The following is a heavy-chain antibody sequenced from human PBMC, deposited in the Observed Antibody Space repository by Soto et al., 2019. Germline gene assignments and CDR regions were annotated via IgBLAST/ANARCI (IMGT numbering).Heavy chain of an antibody. CDR1: GFTFSSYG. V-gene: IGHV3-30*18. CDR2: ISYDGSNK. CDR3: AKAGGSSGWYYFAY. D-gene: IGHD6-19*01. J-gene: IGHJ4*02. Sequence: QVQLVESGGGVVQPGRSLRLSCAASGFTFSSYGMHWVRQAPGKGLEWVAVISYDGSNKYYADSVKGRFTISRDNSKNTLYLQMNSLRAEDTAVYYCAKAGGSSGWYYFAYWGQGTLVTVSS.